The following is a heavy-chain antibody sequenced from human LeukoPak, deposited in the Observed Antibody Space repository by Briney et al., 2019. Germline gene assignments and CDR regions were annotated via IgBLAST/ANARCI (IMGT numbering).Heavy chain of an antibody. J-gene: IGHJ3*01. V-gene: IGHV4-4*07. CDR2: VYASGST. CDR3: AKDTSSWYSPPGAFDL. CDR1: GGSIISHY. Sequence: SETLSLTCTVSGGSIISHYWNWIRQPAGKALEWIERVYASGSTTYNPSLKNPVTMSVDTSKNQFSLRLTSVTAADTAVYYCAKDTSSWYSPPGAFDLWGQGTMVTVSS. D-gene: IGHD6-13*01.